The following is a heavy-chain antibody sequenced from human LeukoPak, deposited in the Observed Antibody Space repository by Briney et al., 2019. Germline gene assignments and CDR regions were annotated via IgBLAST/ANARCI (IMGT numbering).Heavy chain of an antibody. CDR2: IIGSGDRT. J-gene: IGHJ4*02. V-gene: IGHV3-23*01. CDR1: GFTFSSCA. CDR3: AKVAMIVVVISYFDY. D-gene: IGHD3-22*01. Sequence: GGSLRLSCAASGFTFSSCAMSWVRKAPGKGLEWVSGIIGSGDRTYYADSVKGRFTISRDNSKNTLYLQMNSLRAEDTAVYYCAKVAMIVVVISYFDYWGQGTLVTVSS.